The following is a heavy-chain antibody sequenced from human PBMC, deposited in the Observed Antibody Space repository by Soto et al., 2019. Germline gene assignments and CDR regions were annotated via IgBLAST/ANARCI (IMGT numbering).Heavy chain of an antibody. J-gene: IGHJ6*03. Sequence: QVQLVESGGGVVQPGRSLRLSCAASGFTFSSYGMHWVRQAPGKGLEWVAVISYDGSNKYYADSVKGRFTISRDNSKNTLYLQMNSLRAEDTAVYYCAKAVTPDYYYYMDVWGKGTTVTVSS. CDR1: GFTFSSYG. CDR2: ISYDGSNK. V-gene: IGHV3-30*18. CDR3: AKAVTPDYYYYMDV. D-gene: IGHD4-4*01.